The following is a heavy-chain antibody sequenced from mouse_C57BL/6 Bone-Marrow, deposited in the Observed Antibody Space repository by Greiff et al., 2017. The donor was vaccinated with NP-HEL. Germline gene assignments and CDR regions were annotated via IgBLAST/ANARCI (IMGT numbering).Heavy chain of an antibody. J-gene: IGHJ4*01. CDR3: ARTPHYGSSNMDY. CDR2: IDPNSGGT. CDR1: GYTFTSYW. D-gene: IGHD1-1*01. V-gene: IGHV1-72*01. Sequence: QVQLQQPGAELVKPGASVKLSCKASGYTFTSYWMHWVKQRPGRGLEWIGRIDPNSGGTKYNEKFKSKATLTVDKPSSTAYTQLSSLTSEDSAVYYRARTPHYGSSNMDYWGQGTSVTVSS.